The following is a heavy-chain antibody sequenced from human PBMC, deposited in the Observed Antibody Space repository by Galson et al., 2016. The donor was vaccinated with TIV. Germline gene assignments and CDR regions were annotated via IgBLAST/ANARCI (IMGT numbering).Heavy chain of an antibody. D-gene: IGHD2-21*01. V-gene: IGHV1-3*01. CDR3: ARFCRGESCSCVNGFDI. CDR1: GYTFTKYA. Sequence: SVKVSCKASGYTFTKYALHWLRQAPGQRLEWMGWVSGGSGNTKYSQKFQGKVSLTRDSSANKAYMALSSLRSEDTAVYYCARFCRGESCSCVNGFDIWGHGTKVFVSS. CDR2: VSGGSGNT. J-gene: IGHJ3*02.